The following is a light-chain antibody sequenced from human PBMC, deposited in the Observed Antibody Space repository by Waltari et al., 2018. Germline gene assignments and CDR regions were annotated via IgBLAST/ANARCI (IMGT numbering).Light chain of an antibody. V-gene: IGKV3-20*01. Sequence: EIVLTQSPGTRSWSPGERATLSCRASQSVGRSLAWYPQKPGQPPRLLIYGASNRATGIPDRFSGSGFATDFSLTIRRLEPEDFAVYYCQKYESLPATFGQGTKVEIK. J-gene: IGKJ1*01. CDR3: QKYESLPAT. CDR1: QSVGRS. CDR2: GAS.